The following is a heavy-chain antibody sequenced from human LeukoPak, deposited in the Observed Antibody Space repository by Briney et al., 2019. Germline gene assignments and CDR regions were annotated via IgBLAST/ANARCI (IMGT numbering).Heavy chain of an antibody. CDR2: IKSKTDGGTT. CDR3: TTSTMVRGVIEGAPDY. D-gene: IGHD3-10*01. V-gene: IGHV3-15*01. CDR1: GFTFSNAW. Sequence: GGSLRLSCAASGFTFSNAWMSWVRQAPGKGLEWVGRIKSKTDGGTTDYAAPVKGRFTISRDDSKSTLYLQMNSLKTEDTAVYYCTTSTMVRGVIEGAPDYWGQGTLVTVSS. J-gene: IGHJ4*02.